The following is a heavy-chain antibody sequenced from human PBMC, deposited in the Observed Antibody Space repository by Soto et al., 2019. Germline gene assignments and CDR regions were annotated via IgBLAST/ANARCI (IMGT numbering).Heavy chain of an antibody. CDR3: AREGEYYDFWSGYKNNWFDP. V-gene: IGHV7-4-1*01. Sequence: ASVKVSCKASGYTFTSYAMNWVRQAPGQGLEWMGWINTNTGNPTYAQGFTGRFVFSLDTSVSTAYLQICSLKAEDTAVYYCAREGEYYDFWSGYKNNWFDPWGQGILVTVSS. D-gene: IGHD3-3*01. CDR2: INTNTGNP. J-gene: IGHJ5*02. CDR1: GYTFTSYA.